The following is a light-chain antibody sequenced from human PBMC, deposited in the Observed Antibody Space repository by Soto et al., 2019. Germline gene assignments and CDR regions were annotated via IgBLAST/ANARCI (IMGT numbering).Light chain of an antibody. CDR3: QQGYSTPWT. J-gene: IGKJ1*01. CDR1: PNINSY. V-gene: IGKV1-39*01. Sequence: MHIAQYPSSLSSSVGGRFTITCQPSPNINSYLHWYQQKPGKAPKLLIYAASNLQTGVPSRFSASGSGTDFTLTLNSLQPEDFATYYCQQGYSTPWTFGQGTKVDIK. CDR2: AAS.